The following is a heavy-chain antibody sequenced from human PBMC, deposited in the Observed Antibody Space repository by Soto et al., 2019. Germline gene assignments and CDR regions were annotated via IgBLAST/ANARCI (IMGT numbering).Heavy chain of an antibody. D-gene: IGHD6-19*01. CDR2: IFYSGST. V-gene: IGHV4-39*01. J-gene: IGHJ4*02. CDR1: GDSISSSNYF. Sequence: QLQLQESGPGLVKPWETPSLTCTVSGDSISSSNYFWGWIRQPPGKGLEWIGTIFYSGSTYYNPSLKSRVTISVDTSKNQFSLKLTSVTAADTALYYCARRYGWLYFDYWGQGSLVTVSS. CDR3: ARRYGWLYFDY.